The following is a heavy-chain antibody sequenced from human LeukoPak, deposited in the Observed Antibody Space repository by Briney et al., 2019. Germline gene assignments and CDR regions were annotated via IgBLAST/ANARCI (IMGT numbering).Heavy chain of an antibody. CDR2: IYYSGST. D-gene: IGHD4-17*01. CDR1: GGSISSYY. CDR3: ARGLTVTTFDWFDP. V-gene: IGHV4-59*01. J-gene: IGHJ5*02. Sequence: KASETLSLTCTVSGGSISSYYWSWIRQPPGKGLEWIGYIYYSGSTNYNPSLKSRVTISVDTSKNQFSLKLSSVTAADTAVYYCARGLTVTTFDWFDPWGQGTLVTVSS.